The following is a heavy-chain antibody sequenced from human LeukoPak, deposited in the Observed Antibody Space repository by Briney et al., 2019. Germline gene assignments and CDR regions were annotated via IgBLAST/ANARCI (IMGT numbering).Heavy chain of an antibody. CDR1: GYTFTSYD. D-gene: IGHD1-26*01. V-gene: IGHV1-8*01. CDR3: VRRRSGSYWDAFDI. CDR2: MNPNSGNT. J-gene: IGHJ3*02. Sequence: GASVKVSRKASGYTFTSYDINWVRQATGQGLEWMGWMNPNSGNTGYAQKFQGRVTMTRNTSISTAYMELSSLRSEDTAVYYCVRRRSGSYWDAFDIWGQGTMVTVSS.